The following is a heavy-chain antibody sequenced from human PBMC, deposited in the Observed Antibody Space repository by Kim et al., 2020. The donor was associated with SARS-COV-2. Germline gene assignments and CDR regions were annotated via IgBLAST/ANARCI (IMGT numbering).Heavy chain of an antibody. CDR3: ATVFSIPSSYYYYYYGMDV. V-gene: IGHV1-24*01. J-gene: IGHJ6*02. Sequence: ASVKVSCKVSGYTLTELSMHWVRQAPGKGLEWMGGFDPEDGETIYAQKFQGRVTMTEDTSTDTAYMELSSLRSEDTAVYYCATVFSIPSSYYYYYYGMDVWGQGTTVTVSS. D-gene: IGHD3-10*01. CDR1: GYTLTELS. CDR2: FDPEDGET.